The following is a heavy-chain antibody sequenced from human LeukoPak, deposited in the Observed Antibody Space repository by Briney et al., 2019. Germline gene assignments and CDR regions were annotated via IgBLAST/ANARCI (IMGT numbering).Heavy chain of an antibody. D-gene: IGHD3-10*01. Sequence: PGGSLRLSCAASGFTFSNYAMNWVRQASGKGLEWVSLISNSGDNAYYADSVRGRFTISRDKSKNTLYLQMNSLRAEDTAVYYCAKGMVSGVRGVIIPPFDYWGQGTLVTVSS. V-gene: IGHV3-23*01. CDR2: ISNSGDNA. CDR3: AKGMVSGVRGVIIPPFDY. CDR1: GFTFSNYA. J-gene: IGHJ4*02.